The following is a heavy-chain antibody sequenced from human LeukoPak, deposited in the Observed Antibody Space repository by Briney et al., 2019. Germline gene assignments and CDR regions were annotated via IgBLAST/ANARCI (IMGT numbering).Heavy chain of an antibody. CDR3: ARVSGRWDLDY. D-gene: IGHD1-1*01. Sequence: PSQTLSLTCTVSGGSISSGGYYWSWFRQHPGKGLEWIGYIYYSGSTYYNPSLKSRVSISVDTSKNQFSLKLSSVTAADTAVYYCARVSGRWDLDYWGQGTLVTVSS. V-gene: IGHV4-31*03. CDR2: IYYSGST. J-gene: IGHJ4*02. CDR1: GGSISSGGYY.